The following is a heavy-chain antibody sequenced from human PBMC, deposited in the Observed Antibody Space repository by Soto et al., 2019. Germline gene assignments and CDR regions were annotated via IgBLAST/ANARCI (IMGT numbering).Heavy chain of an antibody. CDR1: GYTFTSYY. V-gene: IGHV1-2*04. Sequence: ASVKVSCKASGYTFTSYYMHWVRQAPGQGLEWMGWINPSSGGTSYAQKFQGWVTMTRDTSISTAYMELSRLRSDDTAVYYCARGLPWRVAGHRSYYYGMDVWGQGTTVTVSS. CDR2: INPSSGGT. J-gene: IGHJ6*02. CDR3: ARGLPWRVAGHRSYYYGMDV. D-gene: IGHD6-19*01.